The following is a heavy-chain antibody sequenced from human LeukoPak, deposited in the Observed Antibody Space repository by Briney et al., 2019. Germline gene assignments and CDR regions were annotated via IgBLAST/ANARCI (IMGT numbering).Heavy chain of an antibody. J-gene: IGHJ4*02. CDR1: GFTVSSNY. CDR2: IYSGGST. D-gene: IGHD5-12*01. Sequence: PGGSLRLSCAASGFTVSSNYMSWVRQAPGKGLEWVSVIYSGGSTYYADSMKGRFTISRDNSKNTLYLQMNSLRAEDTAVYYCARDGGMVATRDPRWGQGTLVTVSS. CDR3: ARDGGMVATRDPR. V-gene: IGHV3-66*01.